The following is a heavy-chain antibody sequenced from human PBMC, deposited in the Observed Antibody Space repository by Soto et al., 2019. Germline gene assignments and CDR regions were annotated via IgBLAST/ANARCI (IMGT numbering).Heavy chain of an antibody. V-gene: IGHV4-4*02. CDR2: IYHSGST. CDR1: GGSISSSNW. CDR3: ARSFSGSYAAFEY. J-gene: IGHJ4*02. Sequence: QVQLQESGPGLVKPSGTLSLTCAVSGGSISSSNWWSWVRQPPGKGLEWLGEIYHSGSTNYNPSLKTRVTISVDKSKNQFSLKLSSVTAADTAVYYGARSFSGSYAAFEYWGQGTLVTVSS. D-gene: IGHD1-26*01.